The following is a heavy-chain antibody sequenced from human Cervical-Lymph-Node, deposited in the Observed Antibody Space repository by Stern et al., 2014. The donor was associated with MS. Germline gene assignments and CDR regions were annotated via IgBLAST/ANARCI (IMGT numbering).Heavy chain of an antibody. CDR2: IIPIYGTP. Sequence: EQLVVSGAEMKKPGSSVKVSCKASGGTFSNYAFNWVRQAPGQGLEWMGLIIPIYGTPNYAAKFQGRVTIIADESTVFMELTNLRSEDAAVYYCAIFHPPRWGQGTMVTVSA. V-gene: IGHV1-69*01. CDR1: GGTFSNYA. J-gene: IGHJ3*01. CDR3: AIFHPPR.